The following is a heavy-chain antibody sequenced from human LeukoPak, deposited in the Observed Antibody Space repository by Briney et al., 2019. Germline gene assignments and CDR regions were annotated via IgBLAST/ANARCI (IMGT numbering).Heavy chain of an antibody. CDR2: INPNSGGT. D-gene: IGHD2-21*01. Sequence: ASVKVSCKASGYTFTGYYMHWVRQAPGQGLEWMGWINPNSGGTNYAQKFQGRVTMTRDTSISTAYMELSRLRSDDTAVYYCARVWLGYFPYYYYYMDVWGKGTTVTVSS. CDR3: ARVWLGYFPYYYYYMDV. V-gene: IGHV1-2*02. CDR1: GYTFTGYY. J-gene: IGHJ6*03.